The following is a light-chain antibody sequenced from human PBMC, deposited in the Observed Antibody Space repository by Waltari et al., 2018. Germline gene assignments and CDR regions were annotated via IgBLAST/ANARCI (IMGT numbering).Light chain of an antibody. CDR1: QSISGW. CDR3: QQYDSFPYT. J-gene: IGKJ2*01. Sequence: DIQMTQSPSILSASVGNRFSITRRASQSISGWLAWYQQKPGKAPMLLIYKASSLESGVPSRFSGSGSETEFTLTVSSLQPDDYAVYYCQQYDSFPYTFGQGTKLEIK. CDR2: KAS. V-gene: IGKV1-5*03.